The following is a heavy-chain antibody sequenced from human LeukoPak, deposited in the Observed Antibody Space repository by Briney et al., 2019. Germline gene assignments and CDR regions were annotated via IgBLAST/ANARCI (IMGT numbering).Heavy chain of an antibody. V-gene: IGHV4-34*01. CDR2: INHSGST. D-gene: IGHD4-17*01. Sequence: SETLSLTCAVYGGSFSGYYWSWIRQPPGKGLEWIGEINHSGSTNYNPSLKSRVTISVDTSKNQFSLKLSSATAADTAVYYCARTTVTTPFDYWGQGTLVTVSS. CDR1: GGSFSGYY. J-gene: IGHJ4*02. CDR3: ARTTVTTPFDY.